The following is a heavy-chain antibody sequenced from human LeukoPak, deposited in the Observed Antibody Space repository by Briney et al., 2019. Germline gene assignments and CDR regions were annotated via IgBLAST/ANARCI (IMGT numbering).Heavy chain of an antibody. Sequence: SETLSLTCAVYGGSFSGYYWSWIRQPPGKGLEWIGEINHSGSTNYNPSLKSRVTMSVDTSKNQFSLKLSSVTAADTAVYYCARGLRQQLSDYWGQGTLVTVSS. CDR2: INHSGST. CDR1: GGSFSGYY. D-gene: IGHD6-13*01. CDR3: ARGLRQQLSDY. V-gene: IGHV4-34*01. J-gene: IGHJ4*02.